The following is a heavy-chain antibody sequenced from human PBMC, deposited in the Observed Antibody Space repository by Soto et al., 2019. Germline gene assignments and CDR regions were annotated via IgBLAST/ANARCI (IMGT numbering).Heavy chain of an antibody. V-gene: IGHV4-4*07. D-gene: IGHD3-10*01. CDR1: GGSISSYY. Sequence: SETLSLTCTVSGGSISSYYWSWIRQPAGKGLEWIGRIYTSGSTNYNPSLKSRVTMSVDTSRNQFSLKLSSVTAADTAVYYCARFGVHYYYYGMDVWGQGTTVTVSS. J-gene: IGHJ6*02. CDR3: ARFGVHYYYYGMDV. CDR2: IYTSGST.